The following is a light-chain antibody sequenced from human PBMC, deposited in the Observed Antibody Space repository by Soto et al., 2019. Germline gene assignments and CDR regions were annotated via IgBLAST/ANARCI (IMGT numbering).Light chain of an antibody. J-gene: IGKJ4*01. V-gene: IGKV3-20*01. CDR1: QSVSSSY. Sequence: EIVLTQSPGTLSLSPGERATLSCRASQSVSSSYLAWYQLKPGQAPRLLIYAASTRATGIPDRFSGSGSGTDFTLTISRLEPEDFGVYYCQQFLNLVTFGGGTKVEIK. CDR3: QQFLNLVT. CDR2: AAS.